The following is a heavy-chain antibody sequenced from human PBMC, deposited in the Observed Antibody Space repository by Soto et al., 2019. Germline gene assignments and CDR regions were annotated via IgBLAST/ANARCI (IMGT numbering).Heavy chain of an antibody. CDR2: IIPIFGTA. CDR3: ARVLSGTFRY. J-gene: IGHJ4*02. Sequence: GASLRVSCKASGGTFSSYATSWVRQAPGQGLEWMGGIIPIFGTANYAQKFQGRVTITADESTSTAYMELSSLRSEDTAVYYCARVLSGTFRYWGQGTLVTVSS. D-gene: IGHD1-26*01. V-gene: IGHV1-69*13. CDR1: GGTFSSYA.